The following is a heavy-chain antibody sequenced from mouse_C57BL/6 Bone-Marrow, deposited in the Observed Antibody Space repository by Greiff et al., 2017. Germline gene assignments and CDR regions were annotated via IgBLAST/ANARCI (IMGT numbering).Heavy chain of an antibody. Sequence: QVQLQQPGAELVKPGASVKLSCKASGYTFTSYWMQWVQQRPGQGLEWIGEIDPSDSYTNYNQKFKGKATLTVDTSSRTAYMQLSSLTSEDSAVYYCAPLDSSGYVMVYWGQGTLVTVSA. V-gene: IGHV1-50*01. CDR1: GYTFTSYW. CDR3: APLDSSGYVMVY. CDR2: IDPSDSYT. J-gene: IGHJ3*01. D-gene: IGHD3-2*02.